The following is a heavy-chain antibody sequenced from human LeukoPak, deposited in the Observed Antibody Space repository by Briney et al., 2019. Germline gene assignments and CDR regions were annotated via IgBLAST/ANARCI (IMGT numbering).Heavy chain of an antibody. Sequence: EASVKVSCKASGYTFTGYYMHWVRQAPGQGLEWMGWINPNSGGTNYAQKFQGWVTMTRDTSISTAYMELSRLRSDDTAVYYCARGYSSSWYGYYYYYYGMDVWGQGTTVTVSS. CDR3: ARGYSSSWYGYYYYYYGMDV. CDR2: INPNSGGT. CDR1: GYTFTGYY. D-gene: IGHD6-13*01. J-gene: IGHJ6*02. V-gene: IGHV1-2*04.